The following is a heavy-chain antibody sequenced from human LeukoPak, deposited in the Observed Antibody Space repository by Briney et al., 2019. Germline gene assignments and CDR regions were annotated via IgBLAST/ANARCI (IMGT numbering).Heavy chain of an antibody. D-gene: IGHD2-15*01. Sequence: ASVKVSCKASGYTFTSYDINWVRQATGQGLEWMGWMNPNSGNTGYAQKFQGRVTMTRNTSISTAYMELSGLRSEDTAVHYCAREYCSGGSCYDAFDIWGQGTMVTVSS. CDR2: MNPNSGNT. V-gene: IGHV1-8*01. CDR3: AREYCSGGSCYDAFDI. J-gene: IGHJ3*02. CDR1: GYTFTSYD.